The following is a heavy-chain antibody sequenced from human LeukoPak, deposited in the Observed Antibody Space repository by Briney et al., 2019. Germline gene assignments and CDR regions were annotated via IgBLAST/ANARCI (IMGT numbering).Heavy chain of an antibody. CDR2: ISGSGGTT. D-gene: IGHD2-2*02. Sequence: GGSLRPSCAASGFTFRSDAMSWVRQAPGKGLEWVSGISGSGGTTYYADSVKGRFTISRDNSKNTLYLQMNSLRAEDTAVYYCAKHHCSSTSCYRVFDFWGQGTLVTVSS. V-gene: IGHV3-23*01. CDR3: AKHHCSSTSCYRVFDF. CDR1: GFTFRSDA. J-gene: IGHJ4*02.